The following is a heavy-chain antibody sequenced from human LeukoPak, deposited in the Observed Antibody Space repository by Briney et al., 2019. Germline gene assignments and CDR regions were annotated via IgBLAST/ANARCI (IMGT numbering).Heavy chain of an antibody. V-gene: IGHV3-23*01. D-gene: IGHD6-6*01. Sequence: GGSLRLSCAASGFTFSSYGMSWVRQAPGKGLEWVSAISGSGGSTYYADSVKGRFTISRDNSKNTLYLQMNSLRAEDTAVCYCAQSIAACLDYWGQGTLVTVSS. CDR1: GFTFSSYG. CDR2: ISGSGGST. CDR3: AQSIAACLDY. J-gene: IGHJ4*02.